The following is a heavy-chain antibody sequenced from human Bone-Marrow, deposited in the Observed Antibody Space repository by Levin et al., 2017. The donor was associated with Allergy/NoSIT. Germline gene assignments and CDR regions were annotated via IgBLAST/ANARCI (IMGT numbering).Heavy chain of an antibody. J-gene: IGHJ3*01. CDR2: IYHSGST. V-gene: IGHV4-59*01. CDR3: TRIRSRNPTDGFDV. D-gene: IGHD2-15*01. Sequence: KASETLSLTCSVSGDSISRYYWTWIRQSPGKGLEYIGYIYHSGSTNYNPSLKSRVTLSVDTSKKQFSLNLTSVTAADTAIYYCTRIRSRNPTDGFDVWGPGTMVTVSS. CDR1: GDSISRYY.